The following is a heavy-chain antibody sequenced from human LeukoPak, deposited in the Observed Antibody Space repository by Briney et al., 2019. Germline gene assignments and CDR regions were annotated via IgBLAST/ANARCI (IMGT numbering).Heavy chain of an antibody. J-gene: IGHJ4*02. CDR3: ARDGTTYYDILTGHTPSDY. CDR1: GGTFSSYA. Sequence: SVKVSFKASGGTFSSYAFSWVRQAPGQGLEWMGGIIPIFGTANYAQKFQGRVTITTDESTSTAYMELRSLRSDDTAVYYCARDGTTYYDILTGHTPSDYWGQGTLVTVSS. CDR2: IIPIFGTA. D-gene: IGHD3-9*01. V-gene: IGHV1-69*05.